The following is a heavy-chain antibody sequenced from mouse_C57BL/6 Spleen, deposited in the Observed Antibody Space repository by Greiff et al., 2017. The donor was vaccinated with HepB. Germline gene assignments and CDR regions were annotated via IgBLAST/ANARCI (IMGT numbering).Heavy chain of an antibody. D-gene: IGHD2-2*01. V-gene: IGHV2-2*01. CDR1: GFSFTSYG. CDR3: DRGGLRRGSETAY. CDR2: IWRGGST. J-gene: IGHJ3*01. Sequence: VKLMESGPGLVQPSQSLSITCTVSGFSFTSYGVHWVRQSPGKGLEWLGVIWRGGSTDYNAAFISRLSISKDNSKSQVFFKKNSLQADDTAIYYCDRGGLRRGSETAYWGQGTLVTVSA.